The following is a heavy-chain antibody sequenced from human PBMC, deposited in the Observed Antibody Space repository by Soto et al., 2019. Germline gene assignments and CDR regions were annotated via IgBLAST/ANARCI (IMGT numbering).Heavy chain of an antibody. J-gene: IGHJ4*02. CDR1: GATFTDYY. CDR2: VNPSGGHT. Sequence: QVQLVQSGAEVKKPGASVKVSCKASGATFTDYYINWVRQAPGQGLEWMGTVNPSGGHTTYAQHFLGRMTMTRDTSTSTLYMELTSLTSEDTAVYYCARGGHVVVVTAALDYWGQGTLVTVSS. D-gene: IGHD2-21*02. CDR3: ARGGHVVVVTAALDY. V-gene: IGHV1-46*01.